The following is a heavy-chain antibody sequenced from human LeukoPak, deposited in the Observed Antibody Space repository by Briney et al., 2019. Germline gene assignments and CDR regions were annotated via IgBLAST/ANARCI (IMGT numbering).Heavy chain of an antibody. D-gene: IGHD3-22*01. J-gene: IGHJ4*02. CDR2: ISSSGSTI. CDR1: GFTFSSYE. CDR3: ARYYYDSSGYLYFDY. V-gene: IGHV3-48*03. Sequence: AGGSLRLSCAASGFTFSSYEMNWVRQAPGKGLEWVSYISSSGSTIYYADSVKGRFTISRDNAKNSLYLQMNSLRAEDTAVYYCARYYYDSSGYLYFDYWGQGTLVTVSS.